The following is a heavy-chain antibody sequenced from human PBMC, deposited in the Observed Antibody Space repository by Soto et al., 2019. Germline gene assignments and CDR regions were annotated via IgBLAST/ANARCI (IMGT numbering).Heavy chain of an antibody. V-gene: IGHV4-4*02. CDR3: ARRRITTFGVVITGYGMDV. CDR1: GGSISNNNC. D-gene: IGHD3-3*01. CDR2: IYHSGTT. J-gene: IGHJ6*02. Sequence: SEALSLTCAVSGGSISNNNCWNWVRQPPGKGLEWIGEIYHSGTTNYNPSLKSRVTISLDKSNNQFSLTLNSVTAADTAVYYCARRRITTFGVVITGYGMDVWGQGTTVTVSS.